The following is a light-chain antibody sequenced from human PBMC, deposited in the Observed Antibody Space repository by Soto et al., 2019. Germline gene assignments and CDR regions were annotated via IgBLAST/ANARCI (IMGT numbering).Light chain of an antibody. CDR2: DAS. Sequence: AIQLTQSPSSLSASVGDRVTITCRASQGISSALAWYQQKPGKAPKLLIYDASSLESGVPSRFSGNGSGTAFTLTISSLQPEDFATYYCQQFNNYPHTFGQGTKLEIK. CDR1: QGISSA. J-gene: IGKJ2*01. V-gene: IGKV1D-13*01. CDR3: QQFNNYPHT.